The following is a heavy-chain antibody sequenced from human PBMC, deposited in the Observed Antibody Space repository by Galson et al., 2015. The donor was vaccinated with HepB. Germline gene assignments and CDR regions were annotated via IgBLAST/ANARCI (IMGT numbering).Heavy chain of an antibody. CDR2: MNQDGSVK. J-gene: IGHJ6*02. Sequence: SLRLSCAASGFTFSQSWMTWVRQPPGKGLEWVANMNQDGSVKNYVDPVKGRFTISRDNAKNSLYLQMNSLRDEDTAMYYCARGHYGMDVRGQGTTVTVSS. V-gene: IGHV3-7*03. CDR1: GFTFSQSW. CDR3: ARGHYGMDV.